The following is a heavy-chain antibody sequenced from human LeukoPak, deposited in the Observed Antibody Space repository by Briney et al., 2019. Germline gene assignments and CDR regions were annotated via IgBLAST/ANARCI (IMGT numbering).Heavy chain of an antibody. CDR1: GFTFSNYN. V-gene: IGHV3-48*02. CDR2: ITSSSSAI. J-gene: IGHJ6*02. Sequence: GGSLRLSCAASGFTFSNYNMNWVRQAPGKGLEWVSYITSSSSAIYYTDSVKGRFTISRDNAKNSLYLQMNSLRDEDTAVYYCVRDMDVWGQGTTVTVSS. CDR3: VRDMDV.